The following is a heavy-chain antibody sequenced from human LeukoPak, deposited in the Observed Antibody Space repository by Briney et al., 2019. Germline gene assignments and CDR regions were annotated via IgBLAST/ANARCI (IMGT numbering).Heavy chain of an antibody. Sequence: PGRSLRLSCAASGFTFSSYGMHWVRQAPGKGLEWVAVIWYDGSNKYYADSVKGRFTISRDNAKNSLYLQMNSLRAEDTALYYCAKAYSYGLMDAFDIWGQGTMVTVSS. CDR3: AKAYSYGLMDAFDI. J-gene: IGHJ3*02. CDR2: IWYDGSNK. V-gene: IGHV3-33*03. CDR1: GFTFSSYG. D-gene: IGHD5-18*01.